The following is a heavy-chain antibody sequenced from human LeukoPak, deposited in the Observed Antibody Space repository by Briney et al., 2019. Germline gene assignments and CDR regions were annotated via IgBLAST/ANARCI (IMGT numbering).Heavy chain of an antibody. CDR2: IDPSDSYT. D-gene: IGHD3-9*01. V-gene: IGHV5-10-1*01. CDR3: ARHYDILTGYPLDAFDI. J-gene: IGHJ3*02. Sequence: GASLKISCKGSGYSFTSYWISWVRQMPGKGLEWMGRIDPSDSYTNYSPSFQGHVTISADKSISTAYLQWSSLKASDTAMYYCARHYDILTGYPLDAFDIWGQGTMVTVSS. CDR1: GYSFTSYW.